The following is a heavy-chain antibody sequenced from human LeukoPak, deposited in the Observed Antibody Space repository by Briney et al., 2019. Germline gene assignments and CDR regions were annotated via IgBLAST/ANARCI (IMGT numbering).Heavy chain of an antibody. J-gene: IGHJ4*02. D-gene: IGHD3-10*01. Sequence: GGSLRLSCAASGFTFSSYAMSWVRQAPGKGLERVSAISGSGGNTYYADSVKGRFTISRDNSKNTLYLQMNSLRAEDTAVYYCARSYGGITMVRGAFDYWGQGTLVTVSS. CDR3: ARSYGGITMVRGAFDY. V-gene: IGHV3-23*01. CDR1: GFTFSSYA. CDR2: ISGSGGNT.